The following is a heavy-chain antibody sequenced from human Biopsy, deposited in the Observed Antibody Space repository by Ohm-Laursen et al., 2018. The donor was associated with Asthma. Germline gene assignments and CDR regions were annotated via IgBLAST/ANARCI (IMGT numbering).Heavy chain of an antibody. CDR1: GDSISSYY. CDR3: ARRGGLERYFDY. D-gene: IGHD3-16*01. CDR2: IYFSGST. Sequence: GTLSLTCTVSGDSISSYYWSWIRQPPGKGLEWIGYIYFSGSTNYNPSLKSRVTISVDTSKNQFSLRLSSVTAADTAVYFCARRGGLERYFDYWGQGTLVTVSS. V-gene: IGHV4-59*01. J-gene: IGHJ4*02.